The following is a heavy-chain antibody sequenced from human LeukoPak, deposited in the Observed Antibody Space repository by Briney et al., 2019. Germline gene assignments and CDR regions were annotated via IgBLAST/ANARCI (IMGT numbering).Heavy chain of an antibody. CDR3: AKAKSRFSSSWYFDY. J-gene: IGHJ4*02. CDR2: ICWNSGTI. Sequence: GGSLRLSCAAPGFTFDDYGMDWGRHAPGKGLEWGSGICWNSGTIGYADSVKGRFTISRDNAKNSLYLQMNSLRAEDMALYYCAKAKSRFSSSWYFDYWGQGTLVTVSS. V-gene: IGHV3-9*03. CDR1: GFTFDDYG. D-gene: IGHD6-13*01.